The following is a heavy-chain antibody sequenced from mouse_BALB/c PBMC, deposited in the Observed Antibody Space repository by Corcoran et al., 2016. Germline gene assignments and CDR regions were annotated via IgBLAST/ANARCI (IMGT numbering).Heavy chain of an antibody. D-gene: IGHD2-1*01. J-gene: IGHJ1*01. CDR1: GYTFTDYY. Sequence: EVQLQQSGPELVKPGASVKMSCKASGYTFTDYYMDWVKQSHGESFEWIGRVNPYNGGTSYNQTFKGKATLTVDKSSSTAYMELNSLTSEDSAVYYWARRHGNYLWYFDVWGAGTTVTVSS. CDR2: VNPYNGGT. CDR3: ARRHGNYLWYFDV. V-gene: IGHV1-19*01.